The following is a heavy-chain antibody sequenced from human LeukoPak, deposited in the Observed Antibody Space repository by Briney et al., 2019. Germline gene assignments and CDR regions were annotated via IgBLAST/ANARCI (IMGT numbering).Heavy chain of an antibody. D-gene: IGHD6-19*01. Sequence: GGSLRLSCAASGFTVSSNYMSWVRQAPGKGLEWVSVIYSGGSTYYADSVKGRFTISRDNSKNTLYLQMNSLRAEDTAVCYCARAGSSGWYADYWGQGTLVTVSS. CDR3: ARAGSSGWYADY. CDR1: GFTVSSNY. J-gene: IGHJ4*02. V-gene: IGHV3-53*01. CDR2: IYSGGST.